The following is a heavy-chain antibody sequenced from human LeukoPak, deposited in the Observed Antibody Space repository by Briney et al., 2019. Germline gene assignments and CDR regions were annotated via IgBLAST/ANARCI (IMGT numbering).Heavy chain of an antibody. D-gene: IGHD5-12*01. CDR1: GFIFSSYA. Sequence: GGSLRLSCAASGFIFSSYAMSWVRQAPGKGLEWVSTISGSGGSTYYADSVKGRFTISRDNAKNSLYLQMNSLRAEDTAVYYCARPMEPQVDIVADYWGQGTLVTVSS. CDR3: ARPMEPQVDIVADY. CDR2: ISGSGGST. J-gene: IGHJ4*02. V-gene: IGHV3-23*01.